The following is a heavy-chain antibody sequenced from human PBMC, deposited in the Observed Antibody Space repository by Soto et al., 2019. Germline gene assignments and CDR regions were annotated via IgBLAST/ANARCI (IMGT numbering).Heavy chain of an antibody. CDR3: STVSAVSAGGDY. Sequence: EVQLVESGGGLVKPGGSLRLSCAASGFTFSNAWMSWVRQAPGKGLEWVGRIKSKTDGGTTDYAAPVKGRFTISRDDSKNPLYLQMNSLKTEDTAVYYCSTVSAVSAGGDYWGQGTLVTVSS. CDR2: IKSKTDGGTT. CDR1: GFTFSNAW. J-gene: IGHJ4*02. D-gene: IGHD6-13*01. V-gene: IGHV3-15*01.